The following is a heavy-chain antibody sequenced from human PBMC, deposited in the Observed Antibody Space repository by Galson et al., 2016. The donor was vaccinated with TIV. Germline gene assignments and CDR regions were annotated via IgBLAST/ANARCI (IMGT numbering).Heavy chain of an antibody. J-gene: IGHJ4*02. CDR2: IKQDGSEK. Sequence: SLRLSCAASEFVFSSFWMTWVRQAPGKGLEWMANIKQDGSEKYYVDSVKGRFTISRDNAKNSMYLQMNSLRAEDTAVYYCARGRGGEYFDYWGQGTLVTVSS. CDR3: ARGRGGEYFDY. V-gene: IGHV3-7*03. D-gene: IGHD3-16*01. CDR1: EFVFSSFW.